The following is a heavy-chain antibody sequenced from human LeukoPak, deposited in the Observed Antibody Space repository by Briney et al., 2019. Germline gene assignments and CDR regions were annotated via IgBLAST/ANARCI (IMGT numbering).Heavy chain of an antibody. Sequence: PGRSLRLSCAASGFTFSDYYMSWIRQAPGKGLEWVSYISSSSSYTNYADSVEGRFTISRDNAKNSLYLQMNSLRAEDTAVYYCASIERSSGSPMNYWGQGTLVTVSS. CDR3: ASIERSSGSPMNY. V-gene: IGHV3-11*06. J-gene: IGHJ4*02. D-gene: IGHD3-10*01. CDR2: ISSSSSYT. CDR1: GFTFSDYY.